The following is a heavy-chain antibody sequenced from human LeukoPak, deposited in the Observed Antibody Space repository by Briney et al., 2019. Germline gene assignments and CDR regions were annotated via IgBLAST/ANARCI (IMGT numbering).Heavy chain of an antibody. Sequence: PSETLSLTCTVSGDSIMNYYWTWIRQPPGKGLEWIGYIYYSGNTNYNPSLKSRVTISIDTSKNQFSLKLSSVTAADTAVYYCAAAKGYCTTGVCYPWVRPECWGQGTRVTVSS. D-gene: IGHD2-8*01. CDR3: AAAKGYCTTGVCYPWVRPEC. CDR2: IYYSGNT. CDR1: GDSIMNYY. V-gene: IGHV4-59*01. J-gene: IGHJ4*02.